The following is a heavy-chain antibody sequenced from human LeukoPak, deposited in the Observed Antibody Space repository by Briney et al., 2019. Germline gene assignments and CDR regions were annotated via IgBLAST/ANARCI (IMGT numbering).Heavy chain of an antibody. J-gene: IGHJ4*02. D-gene: IGHD1-26*01. CDR3: ARDQGAARRRLDC. Sequence: GGSVRLSCAASGFTFSSYSMNWVRQAPGKGLEWVSSISSSSSYIYYADSVKGRFTISRDNAKNSLYLQMNSLRAEDTAVYYCARDQGAARRRLDCWGQGTLVTVSS. CDR1: GFTFSSYS. CDR2: ISSSSSYI. V-gene: IGHV3-21*01.